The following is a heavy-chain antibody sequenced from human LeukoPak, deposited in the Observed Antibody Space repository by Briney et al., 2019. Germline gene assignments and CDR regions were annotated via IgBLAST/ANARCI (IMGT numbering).Heavy chain of an antibody. V-gene: IGHV3-30*03. CDR3: ARDGILDY. D-gene: IGHD3-3*01. CDR2: ISYDGSNK. J-gene: IGHJ4*02. Sequence: GGSLRLSCAASGFIFSTCPMGWVRQAPGKGLEWVAVISYDGSNKYYADSVKGRFTISRDNAKNSLYLQMNSLRAEDTAVYYCARDGILDYWGQGTLVTVSS. CDR1: GFIFSTCP.